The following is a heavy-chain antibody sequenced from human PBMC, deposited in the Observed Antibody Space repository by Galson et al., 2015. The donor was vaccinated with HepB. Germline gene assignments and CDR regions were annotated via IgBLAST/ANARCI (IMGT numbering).Heavy chain of an antibody. V-gene: IGHV4-61*01. Sequence: ETLSLTCTISRGSISSGNYHWNWIRQPPGKGLEWIGYIYYSGSTNYNPSLKSRVTISVDTSKSQFSLKLSSVTAADTAVYYCARDPWHPDIGFGSWGQGTLVTVSS. J-gene: IGHJ4*02. D-gene: IGHD2-15*01. CDR3: ARDPWHPDIGFGS. CDR1: RGSISSGNYH. CDR2: IYYSGST.